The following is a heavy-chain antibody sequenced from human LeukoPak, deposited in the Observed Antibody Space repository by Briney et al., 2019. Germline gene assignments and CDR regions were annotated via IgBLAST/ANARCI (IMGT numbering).Heavy chain of an antibody. CDR2: IWHDGSNK. CDR3: ATTRYDAFDI. J-gene: IGHJ3*02. V-gene: IGHV3-33*01. D-gene: IGHD4-17*01. Sequence: SGGSLRLSCAASGFTLSTYGMHWVRQAPGKGLEWVAVIWHDGSNKYYADSVKGRFTISRDNSKNMLYLEMNSPRAEDTAVYYCATTRYDAFDIWGQGTMVTVSS. CDR1: GFTLSTYG.